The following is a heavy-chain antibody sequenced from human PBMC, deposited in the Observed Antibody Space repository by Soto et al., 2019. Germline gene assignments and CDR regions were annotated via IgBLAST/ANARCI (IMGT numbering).Heavy chain of an antibody. CDR2: IIPMFGTA. V-gene: IGHV1-69*01. D-gene: IGHD3-10*01. CDR1: GGPFSDYA. CDR3: ARDLDYYGSGNYYNRIDY. J-gene: IGHJ4*02. Sequence: QVQLVQSGAEVKKPGSSVKVSCKVSGGPFSDYAVSWVRQAPGQGLEWMGGIIPMFGTANYAQKFQGRVTITADESTTTAYMGLSRLRSEDTAVYYCARDLDYYGSGNYYNRIDYWGQGTLVTVSS.